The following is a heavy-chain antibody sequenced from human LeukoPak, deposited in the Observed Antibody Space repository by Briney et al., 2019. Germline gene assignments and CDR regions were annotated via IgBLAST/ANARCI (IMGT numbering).Heavy chain of an antibody. J-gene: IGHJ4*02. CDR3: ARDDREARSIDY. V-gene: IGHV3-33*01. Sequence: PGGSLRLSCAASGFTFSSYGMHWVREAPGKGLEWVAVIWYDGSNKYYADSVKGRFTISRDNSKNTLYLQMNSLRAEDTAVYYCARDDREARSIDYWGQGTLVTVSS. CDR2: IWYDGSNK. CDR1: GFTFSSYG. D-gene: IGHD1-26*01.